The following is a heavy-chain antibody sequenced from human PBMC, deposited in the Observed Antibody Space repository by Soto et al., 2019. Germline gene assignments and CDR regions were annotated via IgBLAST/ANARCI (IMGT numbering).Heavy chain of an antibody. D-gene: IGHD3-16*01. CDR2: IYPGDSDV. V-gene: IGHV5-51*01. Sequence: GESLKISCKGSGYSFTTYWIGWVRQMPGKGLEWMGIIYPGDSDVRSSPSFQGQVTLSADKSISTAYLQWSTPKASDTAMYYCARLQPKKGGGSTWAFDYWGQGTQVTVSS. CDR3: ARLQPKKGGGSTWAFDY. J-gene: IGHJ4*02. CDR1: GYSFTTYW.